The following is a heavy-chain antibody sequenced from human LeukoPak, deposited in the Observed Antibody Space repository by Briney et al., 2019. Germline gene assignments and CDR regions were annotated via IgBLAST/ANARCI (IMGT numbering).Heavy chain of an antibody. Sequence: ASVKVSCKASGYTFTSYYMHWVRQAPGQGLEWMGWINTNTGNPTYAQGFTGRFVFSLDTSVSTAYLQISSLKAEDTAVYYCASRGNLSSTNYFDYWGQGTLVTVSS. D-gene: IGHD1-14*01. CDR2: INTNTGNP. J-gene: IGHJ4*02. V-gene: IGHV7-4-1*02. CDR3: ASRGNLSSTNYFDY. CDR1: GYTFTSYY.